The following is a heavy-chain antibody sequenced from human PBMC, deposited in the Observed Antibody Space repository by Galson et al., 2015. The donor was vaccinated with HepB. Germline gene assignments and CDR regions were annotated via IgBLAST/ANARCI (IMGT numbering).Heavy chain of an antibody. D-gene: IGHD3-10*02. J-gene: IGHJ4*02. CDR3: ARGYARGHFDY. V-gene: IGHV1-2*02. Sequence: SVKVSCKASGYTFTGYYMHWVRQAPGQGLEWMGWINPNSGGTNYAQKFQGRVTITRDTSASTAYMELSSLRSEDTAVYYCARGYARGHFDYWGQGTLVTVSS. CDR2: INPNSGGT. CDR1: GYTFTGYY.